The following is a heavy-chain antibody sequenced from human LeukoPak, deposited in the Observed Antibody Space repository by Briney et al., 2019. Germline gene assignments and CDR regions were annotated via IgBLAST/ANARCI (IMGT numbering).Heavy chain of an antibody. D-gene: IGHD1-1*01. J-gene: IGHJ4*02. CDR2: IKSKTDGGTT. V-gene: IGHV3-15*01. CDR3: AARYNWNDLAY. Sequence: QPGGSLRLSCAASGFTFSTYAMNWVRQAPGKGLEWVGRIKSKTDGGTTDYAAPVEGRFTISRDDSKNTLYLQMNSLKTEDRAVYYCAARYNWNDLAYWGQGTLVTVSS. CDR1: GFTFSTYA.